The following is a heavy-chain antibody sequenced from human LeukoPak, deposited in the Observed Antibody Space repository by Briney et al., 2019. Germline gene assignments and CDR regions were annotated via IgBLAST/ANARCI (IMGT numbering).Heavy chain of an antibody. D-gene: IGHD3-22*01. J-gene: IGHJ4*02. V-gene: IGHV5-51*01. Sequence: KDGESLKISCKGSGYSFTSYWIGWVCQKPGKGLEWMGIIFPGDSDTRYSPSFQGQVTISADKSISTAYLQWSSLKASDTAMYYCARRLTYDSRAYYCLDYWGQGTLVTVSS. CDR1: GYSFTSYW. CDR2: IFPGDSDT. CDR3: ARRLTYDSRAYYCLDY.